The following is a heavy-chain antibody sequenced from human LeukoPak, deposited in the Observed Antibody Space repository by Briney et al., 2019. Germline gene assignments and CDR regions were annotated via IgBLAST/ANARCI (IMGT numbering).Heavy chain of an antibody. CDR3: TIMHGYYDGSGYWVQ. Sequence: GGSLRLSCAASGFTFGSYGMSWVRQAPGKGLEWVSFITPNADRTSYADSVEGRFTISRDNPRNTLYMQMNSLRDEDTAVYYCTIMHGYYDGSGYWVQWGQGTLVTVSS. CDR2: ITPNADRT. V-gene: IGHV3-23*01. J-gene: IGHJ1*01. CDR1: GFTFGSYG. D-gene: IGHD3-22*01.